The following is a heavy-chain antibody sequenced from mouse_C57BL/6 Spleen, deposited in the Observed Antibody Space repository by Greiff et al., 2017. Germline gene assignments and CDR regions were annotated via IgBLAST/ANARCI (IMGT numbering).Heavy chain of an antibody. CDR2: IYPGDGDT. CDR3: ARVDSTGAYYFDY. Sequence: VQLQQSGPELVKPGASVKISCKASGYAFSSSWLNWVKQRPGKGLEWIGRIYPGDGDTNYNGKFKGKATLTSDTSSSTAYMQLSSLTSEDSAVYFCARVDSTGAYYFDYWGQGTTLTVSS. V-gene: IGHV1-82*01. D-gene: IGHD3-2*02. CDR1: GYAFSSSW. J-gene: IGHJ2*01.